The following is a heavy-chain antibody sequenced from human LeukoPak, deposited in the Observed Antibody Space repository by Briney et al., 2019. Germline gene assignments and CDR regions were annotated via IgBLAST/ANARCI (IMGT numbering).Heavy chain of an antibody. CDR1: GFTFSGSA. CDR2: IDKKDKGYATAT. J-gene: IGHJ5*02. V-gene: IGHV3-73*01. CDR3: TRDSGTNNWFDP. D-gene: IGHD1-26*01. Sequence: PGGSLRLSCAASGFTFSGSAIHWVRRSSGKGLEWVGQIDKKDKGYATATAYAASVKGRFTISRDDSINTAYLQMKSLKTEDTALYYCTRDSGTNNWFDPWGQGTLVTVSS.